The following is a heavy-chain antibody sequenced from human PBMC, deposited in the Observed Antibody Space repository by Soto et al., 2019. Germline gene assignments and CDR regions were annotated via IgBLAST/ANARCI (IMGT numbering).Heavy chain of an antibody. J-gene: IGHJ3*02. CDR1: GGTFSSYA. V-gene: IGHV1-69*01. D-gene: IGHD3-16*02. CDR2: IIPIFGTA. Sequence: QVQLVQSGAEVKKPGSSVKVSCKASGGTFSSYAISWVRQAPGQGLEWMGGIIPIFGTAHYAQKFQGRVTITADESTSTAYMELSSLRSEDTAVYYCARASLDYVWGSYRYRGAFDIWGQGTMVTVAS. CDR3: ARASLDYVWGSYRYRGAFDI.